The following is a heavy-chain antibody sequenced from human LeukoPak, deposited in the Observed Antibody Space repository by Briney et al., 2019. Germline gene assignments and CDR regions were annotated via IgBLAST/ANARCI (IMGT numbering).Heavy chain of an antibody. D-gene: IGHD3-10*01. V-gene: IGHV3-48*01. CDR1: GFTFSSYS. CDR3: AKDFTQTLWFGELVYYYYMDV. CDR2: ISTSTTTI. Sequence: PGGSLRLSCEASGFTFSSYSMNWVRQAPGKGLEWTSYISTSTTTIYYANSVKGRFTISRDNAKKSLYLQMNSLRAEDTAVYYCAKDFTQTLWFGELVYYYYMDVWGKGTTVTVSS. J-gene: IGHJ6*03.